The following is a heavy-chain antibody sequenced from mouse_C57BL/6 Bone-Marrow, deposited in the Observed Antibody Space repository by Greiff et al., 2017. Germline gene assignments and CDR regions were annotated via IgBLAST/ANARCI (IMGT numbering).Heavy chain of an antibody. Sequence: VQLQQPGAELVKPGASVKMSCKASGYTFTSYWITWVKQRPGQGLEWIGDIYPGSGSTNYNEKFKSKATLTVDTSSSTAYMQLSSLTSEASAVYDCARPYYSNYWYFDVWGTGTTVTVSS. CDR1: GYTFTSYW. J-gene: IGHJ1*03. CDR3: ARPYYSNYWYFDV. V-gene: IGHV1-55*01. D-gene: IGHD2-5*01. CDR2: IYPGSGST.